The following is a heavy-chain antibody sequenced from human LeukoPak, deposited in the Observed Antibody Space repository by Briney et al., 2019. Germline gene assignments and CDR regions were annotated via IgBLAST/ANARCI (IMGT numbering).Heavy chain of an antibody. CDR2: INSDGSST. V-gene: IGHV3-74*01. D-gene: IGHD2-2*01. CDR3: ARAQYQLLSVVY. Sequence: GGSLRLSCAASGFTVSSNYMSWVRQAPGKGLVWVSRINSDGSSTSYADSVKGRFTISRDNAKNTLYLQMNSLRAEDTAVYYCARAQYQLLSVVYWGQGTLVTVSS. J-gene: IGHJ4*02. CDR1: GFTVSSNY.